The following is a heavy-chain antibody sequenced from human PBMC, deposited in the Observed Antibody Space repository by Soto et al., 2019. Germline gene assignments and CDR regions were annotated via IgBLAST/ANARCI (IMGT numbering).Heavy chain of an antibody. J-gene: IGHJ4*02. CDR1: GLSFSIYS. D-gene: IGHD2-15*01. CDR3: ASNSSAFDY. V-gene: IGHV3-48*02. CDR2: ISSSSSGI. Sequence: EVQLVESGGGLVQPGGSLRLSCAASGLSFSIYSMNWVRQAPGKGLEWVSDISSSSSGIHYADSVTGRFIISRDNAKNSVYLQLNSRRDEDTAVYFCASNSSAFDYWGQGTLVTVSS.